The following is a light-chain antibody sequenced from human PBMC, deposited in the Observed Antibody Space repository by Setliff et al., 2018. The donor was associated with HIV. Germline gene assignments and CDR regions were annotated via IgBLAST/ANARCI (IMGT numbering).Light chain of an antibody. CDR3: SSYTSSSTYV. V-gene: IGLV2-14*01. Sequence: QSALAQPASVSGSPGQSVTISCTGTSSDVGFYNYVSWYQQHPGKAPKLMIYEVSNRPSGVSDRFSGSKSGNTAPLTISGLQAEDEADYYCSSYTSSSTYVFGTGTKVTDL. J-gene: IGLJ1*01. CDR2: EVS. CDR1: SSDVGFYNY.